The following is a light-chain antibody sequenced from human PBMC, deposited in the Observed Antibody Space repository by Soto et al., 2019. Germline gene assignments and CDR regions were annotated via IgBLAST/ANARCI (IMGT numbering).Light chain of an antibody. CDR2: TAS. CDR1: QSISNF. Sequence: DIQMNQSPYSLSASVGDRVTITCRASQSISNFLKWYQQTPGKAPKLLISTASTLQTGGPSRFNGSGAETDVTLTINNLQPEDFATYYFQQSYSTSITFGQWTRLEIK. J-gene: IGKJ5*01. V-gene: IGKV1-39*01. CDR3: QQSYSTSIT.